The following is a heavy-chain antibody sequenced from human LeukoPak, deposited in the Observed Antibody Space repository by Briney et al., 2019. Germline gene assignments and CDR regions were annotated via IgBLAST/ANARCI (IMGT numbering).Heavy chain of an antibody. CDR1: GGSISSGDYY. CDR3: ARTGIVVVPAADPYYFDY. J-gene: IGHJ4*02. V-gene: IGHV4-30-4*01. D-gene: IGHD2-2*01. CDR2: IYYSGST. Sequence: SETLSLTCTVSGGSISSGDYYWSWIRQPPGKGLEWIGYIYYSGSTYYSPSLKSRVTISVDTSKNQFSLKLSSVTAADTAVYYCARTGIVVVPAADPYYFDYWGQGTLVTVSS.